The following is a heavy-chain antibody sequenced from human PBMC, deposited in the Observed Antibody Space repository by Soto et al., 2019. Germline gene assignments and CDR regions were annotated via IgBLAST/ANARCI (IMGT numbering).Heavy chain of an antibody. D-gene: IGHD3-3*01. J-gene: IGHJ5*02. CDR1: GGSISGYY. V-gene: IGHV4-4*08. CDR2: IYSIGST. Sequence: PSETLSLTCTVSGGSISGYYWSWLRQPPGKGLEWIGYIYSIGSTNYNPSLRSRVTMSIDTSQEQFSLKLSSVTATDTAVYYCGRGLGPPFFGVVIRAGFDPGGQEPLVTVP. CDR3: GRGLGPPFFGVVIRAGFDP.